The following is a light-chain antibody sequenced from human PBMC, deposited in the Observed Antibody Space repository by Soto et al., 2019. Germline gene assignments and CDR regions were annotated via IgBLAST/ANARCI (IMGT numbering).Light chain of an antibody. J-gene: IGKJ1*01. CDR2: AAS. CDR1: QSITNF. V-gene: IGKV1-5*01. CDR3: QQAKSPGA. Sequence: DIQMTQSPSTLYASVGDRVTITCRASQSITNFLAWYQQKPGKAPKLLIYAASSLQRGVPSRFSGSGSGTNFTLTISSLQAEDFATYYCQQAKSPGAFGQGAKV.